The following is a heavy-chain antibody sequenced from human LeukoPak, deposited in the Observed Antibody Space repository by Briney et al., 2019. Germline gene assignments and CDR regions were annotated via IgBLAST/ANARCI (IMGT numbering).Heavy chain of an antibody. V-gene: IGHV3-21*01. CDR3: ARERSMIHAFDI. CDR2: ISSSSSYI. CDR1: GLTFSSYS. Sequence: GGSLRLSCAASGLTFSSYSMNWVRQAPGKGLEWVSSISSSSSYIYYADSVKGRFTISRDNAKNSLYLQMNSLRAEDTAVYYCARERSMIHAFDIWGQGTMVTVSS. J-gene: IGHJ3*02. D-gene: IGHD3-22*01.